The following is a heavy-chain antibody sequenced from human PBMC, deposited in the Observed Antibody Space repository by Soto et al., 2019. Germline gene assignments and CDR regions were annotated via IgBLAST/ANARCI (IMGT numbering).Heavy chain of an antibody. Sequence: QVQLVESGGGVVQPGRSLRLSCAASGFTFSSYGMHWVRQAPGKGLEWVAVISYDGSNKYYADSVQGRFTISRDNSKNTLYLQMNSLRAEDTAVYYCAKDSSGYYRDFDYWGQGTLVTVSS. CDR2: ISYDGSNK. V-gene: IGHV3-30*18. J-gene: IGHJ4*02. CDR3: AKDSSGYYRDFDY. CDR1: GFTFSSYG. D-gene: IGHD3-22*01.